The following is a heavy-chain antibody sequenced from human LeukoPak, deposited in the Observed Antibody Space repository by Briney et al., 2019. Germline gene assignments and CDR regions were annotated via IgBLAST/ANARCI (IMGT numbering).Heavy chain of an antibody. V-gene: IGHV1-18*01. J-gene: IGHJ6*02. CDR3: ARDIVVVVGSFYYGMDV. D-gene: IGHD2-15*01. CDR1: GYTFASFG. Sequence: ASVKVSCKAFGYTFASFGVSWVRQAPGQGLEWMAWISVYSGNTKIAQKFQGRVTVTTETSTDTAYMELRSLRSDDTAVYYCARDIVVVVGSFYYGMDVWGQGTTVTVSS. CDR2: ISVYSGNT.